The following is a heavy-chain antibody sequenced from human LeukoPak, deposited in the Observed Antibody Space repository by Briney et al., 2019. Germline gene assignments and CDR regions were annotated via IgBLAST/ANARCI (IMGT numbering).Heavy chain of an antibody. D-gene: IGHD6-13*01. CDR1: GYTFTSYG. Sequence: ASVKVSCKASGYTFTSYGISWVRQAPGQGPEWMGWISAYNGNTNYAQKLQGRVTMTTDTSTSTAYMELRSLRSDDTAVYYCARASGSSSWYSPFDYWGQGTLVTVSS. J-gene: IGHJ4*02. CDR2: ISAYNGNT. CDR3: ARASGSSSWYSPFDY. V-gene: IGHV1-18*01.